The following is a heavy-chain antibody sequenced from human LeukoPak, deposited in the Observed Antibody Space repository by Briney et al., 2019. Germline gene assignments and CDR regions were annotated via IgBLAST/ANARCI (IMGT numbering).Heavy chain of an antibody. CDR1: GYSISSGYY. J-gene: IGHJ4*02. CDR3: ARDAYRSGWYLD. CDR2: IYHSGST. Sequence: PSETLSLTCTVSGYSISSGYYWGWIRQPPGKGLEWIGSIYHSGSTYYNPSLKSRVTILVDTSKNQFSLKLSSVTAADTAVYYCARDAYRSGWYLDWGQGTLVTVSS. V-gene: IGHV4-38-2*02. D-gene: IGHD6-19*01.